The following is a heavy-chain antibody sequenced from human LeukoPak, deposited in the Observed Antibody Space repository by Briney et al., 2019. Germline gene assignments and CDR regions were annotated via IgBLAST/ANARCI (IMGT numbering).Heavy chain of an antibody. CDR2: LYTSGSI. D-gene: IGHD7-27*01. V-gene: IGHV4-4*07. CDR1: GAYISNYY. CDR3: AGATWGSGYFDY. J-gene: IGHJ4*02. Sequence: PSEALSLTCTVSGAYISNYYWSWIRQPAGKGLEWIGRLYTSGSINFNPSLKSRITMSVDTSKNQFSLRLSSVTAADTAVYYCAGATWGSGYFDYWGQGTLVTVSS.